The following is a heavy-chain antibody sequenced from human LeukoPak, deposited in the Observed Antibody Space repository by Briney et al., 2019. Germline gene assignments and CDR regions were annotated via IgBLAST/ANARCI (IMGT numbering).Heavy chain of an antibody. J-gene: IGHJ3*02. V-gene: IGHV3-9*01. CDR1: GFTFDDYA. D-gene: IGHD6-19*01. CDR3: AKGSSGWSTDAFDI. CDR2: INWNTNSI. Sequence: GRSLRLSCAASGFTFDDYAMPWVRQAPGKGLEWVSGINWNTNSIKYADSVKGRFTISRDNAKNSLYLQMNSLRAVDTAFYYCAKGSSGWSTDAFDIWGQGTMVTVSS.